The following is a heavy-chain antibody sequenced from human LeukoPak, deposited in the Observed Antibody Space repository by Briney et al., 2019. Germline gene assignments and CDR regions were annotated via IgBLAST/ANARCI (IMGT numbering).Heavy chain of an antibody. D-gene: IGHD6-19*01. CDR2: IWCDGSNK. J-gene: IGHJ6*02. Sequence: PGRSLRLSCAASGFTFSSYGMHWVRQAPGKGLEWVAVIWCDGSNKYYADSVKGRFTISRDNSKNTLYLQMNSLRAEDTAVYYCARDRSSADYYYYGMDVWGQGTTVTVSS. V-gene: IGHV3-33*01. CDR3: ARDRSSADYYYYGMDV. CDR1: GFTFSSYG.